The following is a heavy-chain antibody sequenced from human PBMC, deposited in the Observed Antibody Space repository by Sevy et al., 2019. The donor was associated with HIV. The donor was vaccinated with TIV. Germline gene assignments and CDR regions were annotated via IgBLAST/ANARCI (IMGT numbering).Heavy chain of an antibody. CDR2: TWYDGNNK. CDR1: GFTFSNYG. Sequence: GGSLRLSCAASGFTFSNYGIHWVRQAPGKGLEWLAVTWYDGNNKNYTDSVKGRFTISRDKSKKTLYLQVNSLRAEDTAVYYCARGPLRYCSSTSCYEGDYYYYGMDVWGQGTTVTVSS. CDR3: ARGPLRYCSSTSCYEGDYYYYGMDV. V-gene: IGHV3-33*01. D-gene: IGHD2-2*01. J-gene: IGHJ6*02.